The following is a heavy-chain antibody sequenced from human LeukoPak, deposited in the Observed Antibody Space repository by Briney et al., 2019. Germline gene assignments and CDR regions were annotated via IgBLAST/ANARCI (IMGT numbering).Heavy chain of an antibody. Sequence: GGSLRLSCVAFGFTFSDFSLNWVRQAPGKGLEWISYIGSAIYYADSVKGRFTISRDNAKNSLYLQMNSLRAEDTAVYYCARDHAYAFDIWGQGTLATVSS. D-gene: IGHD2-2*01. CDR3: ARDHAYAFDI. V-gene: IGHV3-48*01. J-gene: IGHJ3*02. CDR2: IGSAI. CDR1: GFTFSDFS.